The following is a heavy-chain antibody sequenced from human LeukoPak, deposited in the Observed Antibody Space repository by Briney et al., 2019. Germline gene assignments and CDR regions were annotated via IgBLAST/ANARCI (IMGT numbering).Heavy chain of an antibody. Sequence: GESLKISCQGFGYPFTTSWIGWVRQLPGKGLEWTAIIYAGNSDAKYSPSFQGQVSISTDRSISTAYLHWSSLKASDTAIYYCARRRAVAGNYYFDYWGQGTLVTVSS. D-gene: IGHD6-19*01. J-gene: IGHJ4*02. CDR3: ARRRAVAGNYYFDY. V-gene: IGHV5-51*01. CDR1: GYPFTTSW. CDR2: IYAGNSDA.